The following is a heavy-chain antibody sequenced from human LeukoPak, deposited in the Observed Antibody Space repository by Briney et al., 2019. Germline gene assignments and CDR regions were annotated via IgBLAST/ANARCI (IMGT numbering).Heavy chain of an antibody. J-gene: IGHJ4*02. CDR2: IYYSGST. Sequence: SETLSLTCTVSGGSISSYYWSWIRQPPGKGLEWIGYIYYSGSTNYNPSLKSRVTISVDTSKNRFSLKLSSVTAADTAVYYCARHINQWLVADYWGQGTLVTVSS. D-gene: IGHD6-19*01. CDR3: ARHINQWLVADY. CDR1: GGSISSYY. V-gene: IGHV4-59*08.